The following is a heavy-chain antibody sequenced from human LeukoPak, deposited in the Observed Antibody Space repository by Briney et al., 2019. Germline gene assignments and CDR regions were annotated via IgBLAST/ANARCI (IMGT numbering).Heavy chain of an antibody. CDR1: GYTFTGYY. CDR3: ARVPDSSGYYYRYFDY. J-gene: IGHJ4*02. V-gene: IGHV1-2*06. Sequence: ASVKVSCKASGYTFTGYYMHWVRQAPGQGLEWMGRINPNSGGTNYAQKFQGRVTMTRDTSISTAYMELSRLRSDDTAVYYCARVPDSSGYYYRYFDYWGQGTLVTVSS. D-gene: IGHD3-22*01. CDR2: INPNSGGT.